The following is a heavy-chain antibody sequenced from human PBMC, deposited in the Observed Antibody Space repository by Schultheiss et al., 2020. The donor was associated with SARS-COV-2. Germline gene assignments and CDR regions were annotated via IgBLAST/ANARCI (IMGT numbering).Heavy chain of an antibody. J-gene: IGHJ5*02. CDR1: GGSFSGYY. D-gene: IGHD1-14*01. Sequence: SETLSLTCAVYGGSFSGYYWSWIRQPPGKGLEWIGSIYHSGSTNYNPSLKSRVTISVDTSKNQFSLRLRSVTAADTAVYYCARDNQVAVLLDWFDPWGQGTLVTVSS. V-gene: IGHV4-34*01. CDR2: IYHSGST. CDR3: ARDNQVAVLLDWFDP.